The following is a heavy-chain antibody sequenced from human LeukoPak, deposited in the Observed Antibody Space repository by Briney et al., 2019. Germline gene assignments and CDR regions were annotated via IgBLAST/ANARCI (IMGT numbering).Heavy chain of an antibody. V-gene: IGHV3-30*02. J-gene: IGHJ6*02. CDR2: IRYDGSNK. CDR1: GFTFSSYG. D-gene: IGHD3-10*01. Sequence: GGSLRLSCAASGFTFSSYGMHWVRQAPGKGLEWVAFIRYDGSNKYYADSVKGRFTISRDNSKNTLYLQMNSLRAEDTAVYYCARGSRYYYGSGSYYKAPYYYGMDVWGQGTTVTVSS. CDR3: ARGSRYYYGSGSYYKAPYYYGMDV.